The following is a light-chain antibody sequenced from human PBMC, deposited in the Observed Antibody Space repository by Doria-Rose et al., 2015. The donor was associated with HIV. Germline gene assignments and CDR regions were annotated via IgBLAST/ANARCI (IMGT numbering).Light chain of an antibody. Sequence: ATLCLSPGERATLSCRASQSISTYLAWYQQKPGQPPRLLIYDASNRASDIPARSSGSGSGTDFTLTVNSLEPEDSAVYYCQQRSSWPGTFGQGTRLEIK. J-gene: IGKJ2*01. CDR3: QQRSSWPGT. CDR1: QSISTY. V-gene: IGKV3-11*01. CDR2: DAS.